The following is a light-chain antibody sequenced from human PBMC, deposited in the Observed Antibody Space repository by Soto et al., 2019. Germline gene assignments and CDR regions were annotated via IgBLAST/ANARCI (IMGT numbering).Light chain of an antibody. CDR3: QQRSSWPFT. CDR1: QSVSSN. Sequence: EIMMTQSPSTLSVSPGERATLSCRASQSVSSNLAWYQQKPGQAPRLLIYGASTRATGTPARFSGSGSGTEFTLTISSLEPEDFAVYYCQQRSSWPFTFGQGTRLEIK. J-gene: IGKJ5*01. V-gene: IGKV3-15*01. CDR2: GAS.